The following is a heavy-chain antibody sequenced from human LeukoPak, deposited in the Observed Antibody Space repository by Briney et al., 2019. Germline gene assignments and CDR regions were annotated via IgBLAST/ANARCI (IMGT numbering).Heavy chain of an antibody. CDR2: IRYDGSNK. Sequence: GGSLRLSCAASGFTFSSYGMHWVRQAPGKGLEWVAFIRYDGSNKYYADSVKGRFTISRDNSKNTLYLQMNSLRAEDTAVYYCAKEGVLWFGESTSFDYWGQGTLVTVSS. CDR3: AKEGVLWFGESTSFDY. D-gene: IGHD3-10*01. CDR1: GFTFSSYG. J-gene: IGHJ4*02. V-gene: IGHV3-30*02.